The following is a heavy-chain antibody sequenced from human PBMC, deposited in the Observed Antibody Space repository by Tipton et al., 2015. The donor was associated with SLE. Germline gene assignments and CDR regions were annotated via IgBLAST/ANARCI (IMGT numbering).Heavy chain of an antibody. D-gene: IGHD2-8*01. J-gene: IGHJ5*02. V-gene: IGHV4-61*02. CDR2: MYSSGTT. CDR1: GASISGGNYY. Sequence: TLSLTCSVSGASISGGNYYWSWIRQPAGKGLEWVGRMYSSGTTDYNSTLKSRVRISLDRSRNQFSLDVTSATAADTAVYYCARHDTNYGRNWFDPWGQGTLVTVSS. CDR3: ARHDTNYGRNWFDP.